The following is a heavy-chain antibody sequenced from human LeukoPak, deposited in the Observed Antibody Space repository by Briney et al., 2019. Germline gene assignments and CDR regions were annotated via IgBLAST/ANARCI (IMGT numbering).Heavy chain of an antibody. J-gene: IGHJ6*03. CDR3: AREGVLHYYYMDV. CDR1: GFALSSYW. Sequence: GGSLRLSCAASGFALSSYWLHWVRQAPGEGLVWVSRINTDGSSTTRADSVKGRFTISRDNTKNTLYLQMNSLRAEDTAVYYCAREGVLHYYYMDVWGKGTTVTVSS. V-gene: IGHV3-74*01. D-gene: IGHD2/OR15-2a*01. CDR2: INTDGSST.